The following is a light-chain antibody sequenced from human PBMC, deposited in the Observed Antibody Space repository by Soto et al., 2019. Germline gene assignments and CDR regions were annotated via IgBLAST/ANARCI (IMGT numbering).Light chain of an antibody. CDR3: QQYGSSGT. CDR2: GAS. Sequence: SLLTPSPGTLSLSTGEIATLSCRASQSVSNNYLAWYQQKPGQAPRLLIYGASNRATGIPDRFSGSGSGTDFTLTISRLEPEDFAVYYCQQYGSSGTFGQGTKVDIK. J-gene: IGKJ1*01. CDR1: QSVSNNY. V-gene: IGKV3-20*01.